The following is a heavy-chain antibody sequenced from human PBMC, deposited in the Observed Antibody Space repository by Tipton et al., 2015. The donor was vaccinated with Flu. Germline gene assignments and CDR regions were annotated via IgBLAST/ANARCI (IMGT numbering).Heavy chain of an antibody. CDR1: GDSVSSASYY. Sequence: TLSLTCTVSGDSVSSASYYWNWIRQPAGKGLEWIGRIFASGSTSYNPSLKSRVTMSVDTSKNQFSLKLSSVTAADTAVYYCARRDYSNYVSDPKSWFDPWGQGILVTVSS. V-gene: IGHV4-61*02. D-gene: IGHD4-11*01. J-gene: IGHJ5*02. CDR2: IFASGST. CDR3: ARRDYSNYVSDPKSWFDP.